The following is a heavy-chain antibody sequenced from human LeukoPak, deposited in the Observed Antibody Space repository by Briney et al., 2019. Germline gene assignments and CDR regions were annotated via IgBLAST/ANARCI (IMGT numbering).Heavy chain of an antibody. J-gene: IGHJ5*02. Sequence: PGGSLRLSCEASGFTFSRFGMSWVRQAPGKGLEWVAFINYNESVKYYLGSVKGQFATSRDNSKNTVYLQMNSLRVEDTAVYYFAKDQGVVGSYDAWGQGTLVTVSS. CDR3: AKDQGVVGSYDA. CDR2: INYNESVK. V-gene: IGHV3-30*02. D-gene: IGHD3-10*01. CDR1: GFTFSRFG.